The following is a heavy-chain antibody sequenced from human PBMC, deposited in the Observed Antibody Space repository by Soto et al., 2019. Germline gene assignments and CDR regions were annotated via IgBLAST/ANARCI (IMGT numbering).Heavy chain of an antibody. J-gene: IGHJ4*02. CDR1: GFTFSSYA. Sequence: DVHLLESGGGLVQPGGSLRLSCAASGFTFSSYAMSWVRQAPGKGLEWVSAISGSGGSTYYADSVKGRFTISRDNSKNTLYLQMKSLRAEDTAVYYCAKDRGYSYGSAGGYYFDYWGQGTLVTVSS. CDR2: ISGSGGST. D-gene: IGHD5-18*01. V-gene: IGHV3-23*01. CDR3: AKDRGYSYGSAGGYYFDY.